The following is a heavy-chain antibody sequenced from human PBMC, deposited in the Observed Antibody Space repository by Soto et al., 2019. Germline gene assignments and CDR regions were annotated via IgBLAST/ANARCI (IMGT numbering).Heavy chain of an antibody. Sequence: PGGSLRLSCAASGFTFDDYAMHWVRQAPGKGLEWVSGISWNSGSIGYADSVKGRFTISRDNAKNSLYLQMNSLRAEDTALYYCAKVGSGSYTGFLDYWGQGTLVTVSS. J-gene: IGHJ4*02. D-gene: IGHD1-26*01. V-gene: IGHV3-9*01. CDR2: ISWNSGSI. CDR1: GFTFDDYA. CDR3: AKVGSGSYTGFLDY.